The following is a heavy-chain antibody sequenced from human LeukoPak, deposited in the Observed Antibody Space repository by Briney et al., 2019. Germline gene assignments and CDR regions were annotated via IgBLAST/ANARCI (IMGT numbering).Heavy chain of an antibody. D-gene: IGHD6-6*01. CDR2: IIPIFGTA. V-gene: IGHV1-69*01. CDR1: GGTFSSYA. CDR3: ARDDRVAARSYYYYYMDV. Sequence: ASVKVSCKASGGTFSSYAISWVRQAPGQGLEWMGGIIPIFGTANYAQKFQGRVTITADESTSTAYMELSSLRSEDTAVYYCARDDRVAARSYYYYYMDVWGKGTTVTVSS. J-gene: IGHJ6*03.